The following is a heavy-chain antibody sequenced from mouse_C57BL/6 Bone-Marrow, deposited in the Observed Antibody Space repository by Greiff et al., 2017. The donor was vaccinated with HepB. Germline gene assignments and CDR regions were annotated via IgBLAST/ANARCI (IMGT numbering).Heavy chain of an antibody. Sequence: VQLKESGAELARPGASVKLSCKASGYTFTSYGISWVKQRTGQGLEWIGEIYPRSGNTYYNEKFKGKATLTADKSSSTAYMELRSLTSEDSAVYFCERRDYDGTPYAMDYWGQGTSVTVSS. CDR2: IYPRSGNT. V-gene: IGHV1-81*01. J-gene: IGHJ4*01. CDR3: ERRDYDGTPYAMDY. D-gene: IGHD2-4*01. CDR1: GYTFTSYG.